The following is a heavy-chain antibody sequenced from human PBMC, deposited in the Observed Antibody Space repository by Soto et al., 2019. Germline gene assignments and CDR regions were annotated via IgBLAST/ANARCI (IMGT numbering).Heavy chain of an antibody. CDR3: AKDRRAGGNSAFYFDF. CDR2: ISATGGGT. CDR1: GFKFSNYA. Sequence: QPGGSLRLSCAASGFKFSNYAMSWVRQAPGKGLEWVSIISATGGGTYYADSVKGRFTISRDNSHNTLYLQVHSLTAEDTAVYYCAKDRRAGGNSAFYFDFWGQGAQVTVSS. D-gene: IGHD3-16*01. J-gene: IGHJ4*02. V-gene: IGHV3-23*01.